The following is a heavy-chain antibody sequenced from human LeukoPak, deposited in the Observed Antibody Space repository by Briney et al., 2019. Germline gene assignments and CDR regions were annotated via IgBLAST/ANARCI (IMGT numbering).Heavy chain of an antibody. CDR2: ISAAGDT. D-gene: IGHD2-21*02. CDR1: GFTFSSYD. CDR3: VALGDRIY. J-gene: IGHJ4*02. Sequence: GVSLRLSCAASGFTFSSYDMHWVRQATGTGLEWVSAISAAGDTYYLDSVKGRFTISRENAKNSLYLQMNSLRAGDTAVYYCVALGDRIYWGQGTLVTVSS. V-gene: IGHV3-13*01.